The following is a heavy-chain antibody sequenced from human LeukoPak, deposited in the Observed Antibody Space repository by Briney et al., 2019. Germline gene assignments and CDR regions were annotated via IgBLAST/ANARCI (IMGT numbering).Heavy chain of an antibody. CDR1: GFTFSSYA. CDR3: AKGHAGYYYYYMDV. CDR2: ISGSGGST. J-gene: IGHJ6*03. V-gene: IGHV3-23*01. Sequence: PGGSLRLSCAASGFTFSSYAMSWVRQAPGKGLEWVSAISGSGGSTYYADSVKGRFTISRDNSKNTLYLQMNSLRAEDTAVYYCAKGHAGYYYYYMDVWGKGTTVTVSS.